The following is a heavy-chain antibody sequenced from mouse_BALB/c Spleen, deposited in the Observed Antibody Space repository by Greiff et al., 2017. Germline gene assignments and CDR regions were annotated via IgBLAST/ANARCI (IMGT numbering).Heavy chain of an antibody. Sequence: QVQLKESGAELAKPGASVKMSCKASGYTFTSYWMHWVKQRPGQGLEWIGYINPSTGYTEYNQKFKDKATLTADKSSSTAYMQLSSLTSEDSAVYYCARGPYWYFDVWGAGTTVTVSS. CDR2: INPSTGYT. J-gene: IGHJ1*01. V-gene: IGHV1-7*01. CDR1: GYTFTSYW. CDR3: ARGPYWYFDV.